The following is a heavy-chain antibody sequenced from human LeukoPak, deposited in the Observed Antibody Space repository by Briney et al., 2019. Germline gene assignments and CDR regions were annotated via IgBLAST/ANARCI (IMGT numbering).Heavy chain of an antibody. CDR2: ISAYNGNT. J-gene: IGHJ4*02. CDR3: ARCYGDYLGLDFDY. Sequence: GASVKVSCKASGYTFTSYGISWVRQAPGQGLEWMGWISAYNGNTNYAQKLQGRVTMTTDTSTSTAYMELRSLKSDDTAVYYCARCYGDYLGLDFDYWGQGTLVTVSS. D-gene: IGHD4-17*01. V-gene: IGHV1-18*04. CDR1: GYTFTSYG.